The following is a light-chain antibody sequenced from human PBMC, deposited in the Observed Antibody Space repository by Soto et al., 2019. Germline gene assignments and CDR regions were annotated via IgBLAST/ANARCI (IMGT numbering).Light chain of an antibody. J-gene: IGKJ2*01. V-gene: IGKV1-33*01. CDR1: QDINDR. CDR3: QQFDSLPYT. CDR2: DAS. Sequence: DIQMTQSASSLSASVGDRVTITCQASQDINDRLNWYQQKPGKAPKILISDASSLETGVPSRFSGDGSGTDFTLTINILQPEDFATYHCQQFDSLPYTFGQGTSLEI.